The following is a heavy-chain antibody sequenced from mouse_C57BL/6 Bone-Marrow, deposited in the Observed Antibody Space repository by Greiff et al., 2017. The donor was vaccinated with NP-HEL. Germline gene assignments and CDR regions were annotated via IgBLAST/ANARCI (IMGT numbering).Heavy chain of an antibody. CDR2: ISSGGSYT. D-gene: IGHD3-3*01. J-gene: IGHJ2*01. V-gene: IGHV5-6*01. CDR1: GFTFSSYG. Sequence: EVKLMESGGDLVKPGGSLKLSCAASGFTFSSYGMSWVRQTPDKRLEWVATISSGGSYTYYPDSVKGRFTISRDNAKNTLYLQMSSLKSEDTAMYYCARLGKPGYFDYWGQGTTLTVSS. CDR3: ARLGKPGYFDY.